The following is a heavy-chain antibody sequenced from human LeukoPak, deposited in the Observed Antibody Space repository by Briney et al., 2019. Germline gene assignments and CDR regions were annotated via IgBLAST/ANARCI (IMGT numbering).Heavy chain of an antibody. J-gene: IGHJ3*02. CDR2: INYSGNT. CDR1: GGSISGYY. V-gene: IGHV4-59*12. CDR3: ARERGVYSSSSDAFDI. D-gene: IGHD6-6*01. Sequence: PSETLSLTCTVSGGSISGYYWSWIRQPPGKGLQWIGYINYSGNTNYNPSLTGRVTVSVDTSKNQFSLKLSSVTAADTAVYYCARERGVYSSSSDAFDIWGQGTMVTVSS.